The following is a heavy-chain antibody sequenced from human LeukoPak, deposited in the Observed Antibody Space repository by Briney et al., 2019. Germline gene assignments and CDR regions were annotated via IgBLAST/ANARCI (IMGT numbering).Heavy chain of an antibody. CDR3: ATSGRTSVTPLDY. CDR1: GFTVSSHY. CDR2: IKTNTDGGTA. Sequence: PGGSLRLSCAASGFTVSSHYMSWVRQAPGKGLEWVGRIKTNTDGGTADYAAPVKGRFTISRDDSKKTLYLQMNSLETEDSAVYYCATSGRTSVTPLDYWGQGTLVTVSS. D-gene: IGHD4-17*01. J-gene: IGHJ4*02. V-gene: IGHV3-15*01.